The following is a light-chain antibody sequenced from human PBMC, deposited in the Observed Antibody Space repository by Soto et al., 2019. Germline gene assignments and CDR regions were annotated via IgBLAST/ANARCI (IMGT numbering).Light chain of an antibody. Sequence: EFVLTQSPGTLSLSPGERATLSCGASQSVSSSYLAWYQQKPGLAPRLLIYDASSRATGIPDRFSGSGSGTDFTLTISRLEPEDFAVYYCQQYGSSPITFGQGTRLEIK. CDR1: QSVSSSY. V-gene: IGKV3D-20*01. CDR2: DAS. J-gene: IGKJ5*01. CDR3: QQYGSSPIT.